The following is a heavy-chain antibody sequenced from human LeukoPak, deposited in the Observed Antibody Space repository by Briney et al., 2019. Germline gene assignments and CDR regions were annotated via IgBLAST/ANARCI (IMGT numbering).Heavy chain of an antibody. V-gene: IGHV4-39*01. CDR1: GGSISSSSYY. Sequence: SETLSLTCTVSGGSISSSSYYWGWIRQPPGKGLEWIGSIYYSGSTYYNPSLKSRVTISVDTSKNQFSLKLSSVTAADTAVYYCARRRYYYDSSGYYATRAIFDYWGQGTLVTVSS. J-gene: IGHJ4*02. CDR3: ARRRYYYDSSGYYATRAIFDY. CDR2: IYYSGST. D-gene: IGHD3-22*01.